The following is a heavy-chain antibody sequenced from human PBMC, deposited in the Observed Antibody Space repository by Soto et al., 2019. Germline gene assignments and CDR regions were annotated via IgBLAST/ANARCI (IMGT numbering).Heavy chain of an antibody. CDR3: AREYRSSSLPVAMDV. V-gene: IGHV1-69*01. J-gene: IGHJ6*02. Sequence: SVKVSCQASGGPFISYAISWVRQAPGQGLEWMGGIIPIFGTANYAQKFQGRVTITADESTSTAYMELSSLRSEDTAVYYCAREYRSSSLPVAMDVWAQPTTVTVSS. CDR2: IIPIFGTA. D-gene: IGHD6-6*01. CDR1: GGPFISYA.